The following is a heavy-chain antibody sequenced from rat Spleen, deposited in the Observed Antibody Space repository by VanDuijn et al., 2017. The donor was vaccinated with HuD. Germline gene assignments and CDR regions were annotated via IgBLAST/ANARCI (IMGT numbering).Heavy chain of an antibody. V-gene: IGHV2-13*01. Sequence: QVQLKESGPGLVQPSQTLSLTCTVSGFSLSNYGLIWVRQPPGKGLEWMGVIWGNGNTNYNSALKSRLSISKDTSKSQGFLKMNSLQTEDTATYYCASSYMPFDYWGQGVMVTVSS. CDR2: IWGNGNT. J-gene: IGHJ2*01. D-gene: IGHD1-2*01. CDR1: GFSLSNYG. CDR3: ASSYMPFDY.